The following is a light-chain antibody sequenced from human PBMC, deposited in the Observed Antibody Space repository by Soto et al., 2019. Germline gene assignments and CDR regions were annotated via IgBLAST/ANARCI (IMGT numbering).Light chain of an antibody. Sequence: QSALTQPASVSGSPGQSITISCTGTSSDVGSYDLVSWYQQHPDKAPKLLIYEGSRRPSGVSNRFSGSKSGNTASLTISGLQAEDEADYYCCSYAGSISFVVFGGGTKLTVL. CDR1: SSDVGSYDL. V-gene: IGLV2-23*03. CDR2: EGS. J-gene: IGLJ2*01. CDR3: CSYAGSISFVV.